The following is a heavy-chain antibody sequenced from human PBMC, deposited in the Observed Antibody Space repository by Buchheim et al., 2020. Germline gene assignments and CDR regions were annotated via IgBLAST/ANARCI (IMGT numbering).Heavy chain of an antibody. J-gene: IGHJ4*02. CDR2: MNPNSGST. D-gene: IGHD3-3*01. CDR1: GYTFTSYD. V-gene: IGHV1-8*01. Sequence: QVQLVQSGAEVKKPGASVKVSCKASGYTFTSYDINWVRQATGQGLEWMGWMNPNSGSTGYAQKFKGRVTMTRNTSISTAYMELSSLRSEDTAVYYCARSYYDFWSGSGRRIGFDYWGQGTL. CDR3: ARSYYDFWSGSGRRIGFDY.